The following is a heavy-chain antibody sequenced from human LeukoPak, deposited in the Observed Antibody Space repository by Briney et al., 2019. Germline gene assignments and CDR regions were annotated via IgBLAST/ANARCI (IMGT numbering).Heavy chain of an antibody. CDR1: GFTFSNAW. J-gene: IGHJ4*02. CDR3: TRAATPGDY. CDR2: IRSKAYGGTT. Sequence: TGGSLRLSCAASGFTFSNAWMSWVRQAPGKGLEWVGFIRSKAYGGTTEYAASVKGRFTISRDDSKSIAYLQMNSLKTEDTAVYYCTRAATPGDYWGQGTLVTVSS. D-gene: IGHD1-26*01. V-gene: IGHV3-49*04.